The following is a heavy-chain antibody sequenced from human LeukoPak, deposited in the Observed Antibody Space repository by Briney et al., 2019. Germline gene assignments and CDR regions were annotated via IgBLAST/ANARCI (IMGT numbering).Heavy chain of an antibody. V-gene: IGHV1-18*01. J-gene: IGHJ3*02. CDR2: IIAYYGNT. D-gene: IGHD1-1*01. CDR3: ERGTWGYFDI. CDR1: GYTLTSYG. Sequence: AAVKVSCKASGYTLTSYGISWVRQAPGQGVEWMGWIIAYYGNTNYAQKLQGRVTMTTDTSTSTAYRELRSVRSDETAVYCGERGTWGYFDIWGQGTMVTVSS.